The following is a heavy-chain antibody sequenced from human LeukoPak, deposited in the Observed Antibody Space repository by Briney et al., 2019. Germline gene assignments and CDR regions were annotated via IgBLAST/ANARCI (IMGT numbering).Heavy chain of an antibody. CDR3: ARGGDGDILTGLVFDY. V-gene: IGHV1-18*01. J-gene: IGHJ4*02. D-gene: IGHD3-9*01. CDR2: ISAYNGNT. CDR1: GYRFTSYG. Sequence: ASVKVSCKASGYRFTSYGISWVRQAPGQGLERMGGISAYNGNTNYAQKLQGRVTMTTDTSTSTAYMELRSLRSDDTAVYYCARGGDGDILTGLVFDYWGQGTLVTVSS.